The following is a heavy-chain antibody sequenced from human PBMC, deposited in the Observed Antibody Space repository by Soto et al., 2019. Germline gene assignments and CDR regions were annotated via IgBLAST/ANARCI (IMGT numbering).Heavy chain of an antibody. CDR2: LLPIFGTA. V-gene: IGHV1-69*06. CDR3: PRAGRSSSWYYFDY. D-gene: IGHD6-13*01. Sequence: IWVRQAPGQGLEWMGGLLPIFGTANYAQKFQGRVTITADRSTSTASMELSSLGSEDTGVSYFPRAGRSSSWYYFDYWGQGTRVTVSS. J-gene: IGHJ4*02.